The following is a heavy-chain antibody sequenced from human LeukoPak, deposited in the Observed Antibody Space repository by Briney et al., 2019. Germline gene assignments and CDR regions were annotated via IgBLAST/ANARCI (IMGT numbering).Heavy chain of an antibody. CDR1: GFTFSSYW. V-gene: IGHV3-74*01. CDR2: INSDGSST. J-gene: IGHJ4*02. Sequence: PGGSLRPSCAASGFTFSSYWMHWVRQAPGKGLVWVSRINSDGSSTSYADSVKGRFTISRDNAKNTLYLQMNSLRAEDTAVYYCAREVLMGSSWNFDYWGQGTLVTVSS. D-gene: IGHD6-13*01. CDR3: AREVLMGSSWNFDY.